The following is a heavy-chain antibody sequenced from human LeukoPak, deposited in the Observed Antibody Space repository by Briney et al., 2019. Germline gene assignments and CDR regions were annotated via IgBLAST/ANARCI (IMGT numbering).Heavy chain of an antibody. CDR3: ARDGDYGDYFDY. Sequence: ASVKVSCKASGYPFTSYGFSWVRQAPGQGLEWMGRISTYNDNTHYAQKLQGRVTMTTDTSTSTAYMELRCLRSDDTAVYYCARDGDYGDYFDYCGQGTLVTVSS. V-gene: IGHV1-18*04. CDR1: GYPFTSYG. CDR2: ISTYNDNT. D-gene: IGHD4-17*01. J-gene: IGHJ4*02.